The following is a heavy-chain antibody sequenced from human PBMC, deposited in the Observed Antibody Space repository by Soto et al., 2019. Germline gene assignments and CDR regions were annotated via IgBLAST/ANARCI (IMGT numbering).Heavy chain of an antibody. D-gene: IGHD3-16*01. CDR3: ARDSGLFPARGEGFDY. CDR1: GYTVTSYG. J-gene: IGHJ4*02. V-gene: IGHV1-18*04. Sequence: QVQLVQSGAEVKKPGASVKVSCKTSGYTVTSYGISWVRQAPGQGLEWMGWISAYNGNTNYAQKLPGRVPMTTDTSTSTAYTELRRLRSDDTAVYYSARDSGLFPARGEGFDYWGQGTLVTVSS. CDR2: ISAYNGNT.